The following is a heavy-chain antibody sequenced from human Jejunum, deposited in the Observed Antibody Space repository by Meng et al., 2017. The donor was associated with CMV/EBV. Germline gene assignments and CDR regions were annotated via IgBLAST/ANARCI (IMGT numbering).Heavy chain of an antibody. Sequence: TLTDHAMHWVRPAPGTGLEWVSGITWKGDTIGYADSVKGRFTISRDNAKKSLYLQMNSLRPEDTALYYCARDFQLYYYHYYGMDVWGQGTTVTVSS. D-gene: IGHD2-2*01. CDR1: TLTDHA. J-gene: IGHJ6*02. CDR3: ARDFQLYYYHYYGMDV. V-gene: IGHV3-9*01. CDR2: ITWKGDTI.